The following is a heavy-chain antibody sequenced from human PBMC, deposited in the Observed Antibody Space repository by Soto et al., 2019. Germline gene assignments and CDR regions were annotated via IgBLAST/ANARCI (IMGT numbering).Heavy chain of an antibody. D-gene: IGHD3-22*01. Sequence: SVKVSCKASGGTFSSYAISWVRQAPGQGLEWMGGIIPIFGTANYAQKFQGRVTITADESTSTAYMELSSLRSEDTAVYYCARDYKPFAYYYDSSGLVYAFDIWGQGTMVT. J-gene: IGHJ3*02. CDR1: GGTFSSYA. CDR2: IIPIFGTA. CDR3: ARDYKPFAYYYDSSGLVYAFDI. V-gene: IGHV1-69*13.